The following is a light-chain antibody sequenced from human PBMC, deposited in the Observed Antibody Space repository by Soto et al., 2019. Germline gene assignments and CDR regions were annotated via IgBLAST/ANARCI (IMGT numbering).Light chain of an antibody. CDR2: DAS. Sequence: DSQMTQSPSSLSASVGDRVTITCQASRDIAKYLNWYQQKPGQAPKLLIYDASNLETGVPSRFTGSGSATDFTFTISSLQPEDIATYFCQQYDDLMYTFGQGTKLEI. J-gene: IGKJ2*01. CDR3: QQYDDLMYT. CDR1: RDIAKY. V-gene: IGKV1-33*01.